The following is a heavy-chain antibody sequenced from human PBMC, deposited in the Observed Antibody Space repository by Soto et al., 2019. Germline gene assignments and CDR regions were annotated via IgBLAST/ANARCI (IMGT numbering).Heavy chain of an antibody. V-gene: IGHV3-23*01. D-gene: IGHD2-2*01. CDR2: ISGSGGST. CDR3: ARVHCSSTSCYPYFDY. J-gene: IGHJ4*02. CDR1: GFTFSSYA. Sequence: GGSLRLSCAASGFTFSSYAMSWVRQAPGKGLEWVSAISGSGGSTYYADSVKGRFTISRDNSKNTLYLQMNSLRADDTAVYYCARVHCSSTSCYPYFDYWGQGTLVTVSS.